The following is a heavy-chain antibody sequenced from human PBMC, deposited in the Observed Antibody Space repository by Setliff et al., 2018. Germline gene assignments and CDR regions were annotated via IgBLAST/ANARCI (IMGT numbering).Heavy chain of an antibody. Sequence: ASVKVSCKASGYIFSSYGISWVRQAPGQGLQWMGWISSYNTDITNYAERFQGRITVTTDTSTSAAYMELRGLRSDDTAIYYCAISTLSICSGGSCPNVFDVWGPGTLVTVS. CDR3: AISTLSICSGGSCPNVFDV. CDR2: ISSYNTDIT. D-gene: IGHD2-15*01. J-gene: IGHJ3*01. V-gene: IGHV1-18*01. CDR1: GYIFSSYG.